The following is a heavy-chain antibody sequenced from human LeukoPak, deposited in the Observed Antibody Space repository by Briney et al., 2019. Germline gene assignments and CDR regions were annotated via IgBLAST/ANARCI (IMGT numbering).Heavy chain of an antibody. V-gene: IGHV3-33*01. Sequence: GGSLRLSCAASGFSFGSYAMHWVRQAPGKGLEWVAVTWYDGTERYYADSVKGRFTISRDNSKNTLYLQMNSLRAEDTAVYYCARDYCGGDCYGLDYWGQGALVTVSS. D-gene: IGHD2-21*02. CDR2: TWYDGTER. J-gene: IGHJ4*02. CDR3: ARDYCGGDCYGLDY. CDR1: GFSFGSYA.